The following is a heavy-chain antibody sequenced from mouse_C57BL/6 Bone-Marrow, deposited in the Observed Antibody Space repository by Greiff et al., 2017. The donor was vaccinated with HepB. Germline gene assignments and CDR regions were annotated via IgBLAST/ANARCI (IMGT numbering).Heavy chain of an antibody. Sequence: LVKPGASVKMSCKASGYTFTDYYMNWVKQSHGKSLEWIGVINPYNGGTSYNQKFKGKATLTVDKSSSTAYMELNSLTSEDSAVYYCARGGYYGSSYKGNYWGQGTTLTVSS. CDR1: GYTFTDYY. CDR2: INPYNGGT. J-gene: IGHJ2*01. CDR3: ARGGYYGSSYKGNY. V-gene: IGHV1-19*01. D-gene: IGHD1-1*01.